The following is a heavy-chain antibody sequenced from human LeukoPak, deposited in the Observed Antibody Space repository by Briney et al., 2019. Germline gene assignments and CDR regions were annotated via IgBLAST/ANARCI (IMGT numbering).Heavy chain of an antibody. D-gene: IGHD6-19*01. J-gene: IGHJ4*02. V-gene: IGHV5-51*01. Sequence: GESLKIYCKGSGYTFTNCWIGWVRQMPGKGLEWMGIIYPGDSDTRYSPSFQGQVTISTDKSISTAYLQWSSLKASDTAMYYCARHIAPGYNSGWHIDYWGQGTLVTVSS. CDR3: ARHIAPGYNSGWHIDY. CDR2: IYPGDSDT. CDR1: GYTFTNCW.